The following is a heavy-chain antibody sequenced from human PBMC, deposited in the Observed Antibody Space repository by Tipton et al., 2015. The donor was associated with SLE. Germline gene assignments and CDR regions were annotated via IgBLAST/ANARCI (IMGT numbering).Heavy chain of an antibody. V-gene: IGHV4-59*11. Sequence: LRLSCTVSGGSISSHYWSWIRQPPGKGLEWIGYIYYSGSTNYNPSLKSRVTISVDTSKNQFSLKLSSVTAADTAVYYCARVGGIAVAGTDAFDIWGQGTMVTVSS. J-gene: IGHJ3*02. CDR1: GGSISSHY. CDR2: IYYSGST. D-gene: IGHD6-19*01. CDR3: ARVGGIAVAGTDAFDI.